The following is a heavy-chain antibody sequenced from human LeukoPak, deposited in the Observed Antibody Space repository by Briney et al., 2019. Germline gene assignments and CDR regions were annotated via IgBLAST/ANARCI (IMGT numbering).Heavy chain of an antibody. CDR1: GYTFTGYY. Sequence: ASVKVSCKASGYTFTGYYMHWVRQAPGQGLEWMGWINPNSGGTNYAQKLQGRVTLTADTSTSTAYMELRSLRSDDTAVYYCATATSGSYADFDYWGQGTLVTVSS. V-gene: IGHV1-2*02. CDR2: INPNSGGT. D-gene: IGHD1-26*01. CDR3: ATATSGSYADFDY. J-gene: IGHJ4*02.